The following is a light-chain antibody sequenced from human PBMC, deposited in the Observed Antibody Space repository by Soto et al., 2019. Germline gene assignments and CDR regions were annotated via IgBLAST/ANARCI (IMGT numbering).Light chain of an antibody. CDR3: QYYSTSPVT. CDR2: GAS. CDR1: QSFSSTY. J-gene: IGKJ5*01. Sequence: EIVMTHSPATLSLSPGERATLSCRASQSFSSTYLAWYQQKPGQAPRLLIYGASSRATGIPDRFSGGGSGTDFTLTINRLEPEDFAVYYRQYYSTSPVTFGQGTRLEIK. V-gene: IGKV3-20*01.